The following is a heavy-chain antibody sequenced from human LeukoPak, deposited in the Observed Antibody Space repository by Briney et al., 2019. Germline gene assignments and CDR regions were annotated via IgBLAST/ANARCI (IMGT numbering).Heavy chain of an antibody. CDR3: ARALTFYYYYYMDV. CDR1: GDSINSGSYY. V-gene: IGHV4-61*02. Sequence: SETLSLTCTASGDSINSGSYYWSWIRQPAGKGLEWIGRIYTSGSTNYNPSLKSRVTISVDTSKNQFSLKLSSVTAADTAVYYCARALTFYYYYYMDVWGKGTTVTVSS. J-gene: IGHJ6*03. D-gene: IGHD2-21*02. CDR2: IYTSGST.